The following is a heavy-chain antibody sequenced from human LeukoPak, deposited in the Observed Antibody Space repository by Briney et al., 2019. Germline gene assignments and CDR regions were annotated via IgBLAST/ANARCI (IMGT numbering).Heavy chain of an antibody. V-gene: IGHV3-74*01. CDR3: ARDRGAVAGILFYVSDAFDI. CDR2: INTDGSST. CDR1: GFTFSSYW. Sequence: PGGSLRLSCAASGFTFSSYWMHWVRQAPGKGLVWVSRINTDGSSTSYADSVKGRFTISRDNAKNTLYLQMNSLRAEDTAVYYCARDRGAVAGILFYVSDAFDIWGQGTMVTVSS. J-gene: IGHJ3*02. D-gene: IGHD6-19*01.